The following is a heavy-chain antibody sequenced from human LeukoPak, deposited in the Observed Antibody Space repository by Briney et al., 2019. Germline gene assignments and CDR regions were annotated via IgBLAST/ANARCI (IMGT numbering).Heavy chain of an antibody. V-gene: IGHV4-38-2*01. J-gene: IGHJ4*02. D-gene: IGHD3-22*01. CDR3: ARAYDSSGNDY. CDR2: TYHSGST. Sequence: PSETLSLTCAVSGYSISSGYYWGWIRQPPGKGLEWIGRTYHSGSTYYNPSLKSRVTISVDTSKNQFSLKLSSVTAADTAVYYCARAYDSSGNDYWGQGTLVTVSS. CDR1: GYSISSGYY.